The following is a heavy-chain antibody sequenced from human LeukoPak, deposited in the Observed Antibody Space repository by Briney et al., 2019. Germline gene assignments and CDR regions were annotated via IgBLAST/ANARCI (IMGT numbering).Heavy chain of an antibody. J-gene: IGHJ6*02. CDR2: IYYSGST. CDR1: GGSISSYY. V-gene: IGHV4-59*08. Sequence: SETLSLTCTVSGGSISSYYWSWIRQPPGKGLEWIGYIYYSGSTNYNPSLKSRVTISVDTSKNQFSLKLSSVTAADTAVYYCARRSMVRTVGYYYGMDVWGQGTTVTVSS. CDR3: ARRSMVRTVGYYYGMDV. D-gene: IGHD4/OR15-4a*01.